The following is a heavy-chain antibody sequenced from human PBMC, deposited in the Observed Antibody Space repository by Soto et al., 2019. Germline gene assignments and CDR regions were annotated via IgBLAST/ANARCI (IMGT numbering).Heavy chain of an antibody. CDR2: ISGSGGST. D-gene: IGHD4-17*01. J-gene: IGHJ3*02. Sequence: GGSLRLSCAASGFTFSSYAMSWVRQAPGKGLEWVSAISGSGGSTYYADSVKGRFTISRDNSKNTLYLQMNSLRAEDTAVYYCAVGLGDYGAFAIWGQGTMVTVSS. V-gene: IGHV3-23*01. CDR1: GFTFSSYA. CDR3: AVGLGDYGAFAI.